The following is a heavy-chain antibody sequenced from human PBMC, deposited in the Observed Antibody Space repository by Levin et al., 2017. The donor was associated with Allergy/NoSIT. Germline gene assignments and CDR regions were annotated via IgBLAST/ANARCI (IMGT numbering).Heavy chain of an antibody. D-gene: IGHD3-22*01. V-gene: IGHV3-30-3*01. CDR2: ISYDGSNK. Sequence: GGSLRLSCAASGFTFSSYAMHWVRQAPGKGLEWVAVISYDGSNKYYADSVKGRFTISRDNSKNTLYLQMNSLRAEDTAVYYCASLYDSSEGFDYWGQGTLVTVSS. CDR3: ASLYDSSEGFDY. J-gene: IGHJ4*02. CDR1: GFTFSSYA.